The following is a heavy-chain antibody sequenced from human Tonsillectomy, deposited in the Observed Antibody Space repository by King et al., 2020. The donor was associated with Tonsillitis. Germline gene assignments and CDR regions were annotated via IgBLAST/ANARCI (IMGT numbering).Heavy chain of an antibody. V-gene: IGHV1-18*04. J-gene: IGHJ4*02. CDR1: GYTFLNYG. CDR2: ISAYNGNT. Sequence: QLVQSGAELKKPGASVKVSYKPSGYTFLNYGITWVRQAPGQGLECMGWISAYNGNTHYAQTLQGSVTMTPDTFTSTAYMELRNLRSDDTAFYYCGRVGNCPGVDCYFDAAPSDLLDYWGQGTLVTVSS. D-gene: IGHD2-21*02. CDR3: GRVGNCPGVDCYFDAAPSDLLDY.